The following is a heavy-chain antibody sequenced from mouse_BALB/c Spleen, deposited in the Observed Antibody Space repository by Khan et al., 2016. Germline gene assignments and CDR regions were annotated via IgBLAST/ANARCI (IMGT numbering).Heavy chain of an antibody. CDR1: GYSITSDYA. Sequence: EVQLQESGPGLVKPSQSLSLTCTVTGYSITSDYAWNWIRQFPGNKLEWMGYISYSGSTSYNPSLKSRISITRDTSKNQFFLQLNSGTTEDTATYYCARQLGYWGQGTTLTVSS. CDR2: ISYSGST. J-gene: IGHJ2*01. V-gene: IGHV3-2*02. CDR3: ARQLGY.